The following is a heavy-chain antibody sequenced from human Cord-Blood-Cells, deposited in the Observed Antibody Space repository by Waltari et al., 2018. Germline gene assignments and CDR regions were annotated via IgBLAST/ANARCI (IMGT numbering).Heavy chain of an antibody. J-gene: IGHJ5*02. Sequence: QVQLQQWGAGLLKPSETLSLTCAVYGGSFSGYYWSWIRQPPGKGLEWIGEINHSGSTNYNPALKSRVTISVDTSKTQFSLKLSCVTAADTAVYYCAREQDIVVVPAANWFDPWGQGTLVTVSS. V-gene: IGHV4-34*01. CDR1: GGSFSGYY. CDR2: INHSGST. D-gene: IGHD2-2*01. CDR3: AREQDIVVVPAANWFDP.